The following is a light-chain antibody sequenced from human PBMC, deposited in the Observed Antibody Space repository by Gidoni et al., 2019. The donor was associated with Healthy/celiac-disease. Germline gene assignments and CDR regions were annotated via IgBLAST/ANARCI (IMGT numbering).Light chain of an antibody. V-gene: IGKV3-15*01. Sequence: EIVMTQSPATRSVSPGERATLSCRASQRVSSNLAWYQQKPGQAPRLLSYGSSTRATGIPARFSGSGSGTEFTLTISSLQSEDFAVDDCQQYNNWPLWTFGHGTKVEIK. J-gene: IGKJ1*01. CDR3: QQYNNWPLWT. CDR1: QRVSSN. CDR2: GSS.